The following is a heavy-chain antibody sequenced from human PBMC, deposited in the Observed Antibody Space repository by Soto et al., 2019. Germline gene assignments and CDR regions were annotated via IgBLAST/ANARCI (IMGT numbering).Heavy chain of an antibody. CDR2: IYSGGST. CDR1: GFTVSSNY. J-gene: IGHJ4*02. V-gene: IGHV3-53*01. D-gene: IGHD4-17*01. Sequence: GGSLRLSCAASGFTVSSNYMSWVRQAPGKGLEWVSVIYSGGSTYYADSVKGRFTISRDNSKNTLYLQMNSLRAEDTAVYYCATTSHYGVNDYWGQGTLVTVSS. CDR3: ATTSHYGVNDY.